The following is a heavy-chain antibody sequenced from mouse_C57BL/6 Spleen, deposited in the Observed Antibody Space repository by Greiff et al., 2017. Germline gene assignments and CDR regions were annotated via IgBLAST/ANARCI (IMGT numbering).Heavy chain of an antibody. CDR2: IHPNSGST. J-gene: IGHJ1*03. CDR1: GYTFTSYW. Sequence: QVQLQQPGAELVKPGASVKLSCKASGYTFTSYWMHWVKQRPGQGLEWIGMIHPNSGSTNYNEKFKSKATLTVDKSSSTAYMQLSSLTSEDSAVYYCARSSTTVGYFDVWGTGTTVTVSS. CDR3: ARSSTTVGYFDV. D-gene: IGHD1-1*01. V-gene: IGHV1-64*01.